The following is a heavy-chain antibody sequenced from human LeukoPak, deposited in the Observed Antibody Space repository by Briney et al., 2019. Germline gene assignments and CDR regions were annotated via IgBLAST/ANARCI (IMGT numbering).Heavy chain of an antibody. CDR1: GGSFSGYY. D-gene: IGHD3-10*01. CDR3: ARVGKARGYFDL. V-gene: IGHV4-34*09. Sequence: SETLSLTCAVYGGSFSGYYWSWIRQPPGKGLEWIGEINHSGSTNYNPSLKSRVTISVDTSKNQFSLKLSSVTAADTAVYYCARVGKARGYFDLWGRGTLVTVSS. CDR2: INHSGST. J-gene: IGHJ2*01.